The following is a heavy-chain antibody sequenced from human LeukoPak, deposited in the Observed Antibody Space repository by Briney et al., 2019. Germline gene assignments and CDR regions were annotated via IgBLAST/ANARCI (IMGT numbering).Heavy chain of an antibody. V-gene: IGHV4-59*01. CDR3: ARATGYCSSTSCSHFDY. J-gene: IGHJ4*02. D-gene: IGHD2-2*01. CDR1: GGSISSYY. Sequence: SETLSLTCTVSGGSISSYYWSWIRQPPGKGLEWIGYIYYSGSTNYNPSLKSRVTISVDTSKNQFSLKLSSVTAADTAVYYCARATGYCSSTSCSHFDYWGQGTLVTVS. CDR2: IYYSGST.